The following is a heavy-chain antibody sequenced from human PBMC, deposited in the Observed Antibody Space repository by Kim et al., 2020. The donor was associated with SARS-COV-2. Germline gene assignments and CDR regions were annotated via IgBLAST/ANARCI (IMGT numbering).Heavy chain of an antibody. CDR1: GFTFDDYA. CDR3: AKDLAAAGMGYYYYYGM. V-gene: IGHV3-9*01. D-gene: IGHD6-13*01. CDR2: ISWNSGSI. Sequence: GGSLRLSCAASGFTFDDYAMHWVRQAPGKGLEWVSGISWNSGSIGYADSVKGRFTISRDNAKNSLYLQMNSLRAEDTALYYCAKDLAAAGMGYYYYYGM. J-gene: IGHJ6*01.